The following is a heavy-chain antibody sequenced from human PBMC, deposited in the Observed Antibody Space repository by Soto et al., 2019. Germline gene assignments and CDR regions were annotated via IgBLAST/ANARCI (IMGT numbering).Heavy chain of an antibody. Sequence: ASVKVSCKASGYTFTSYGFTWVRQAPGQGLEWMGWISAYNGNTNYAQKLQGRVTMTTDTSTSTAYMELRSLRSDDTAVYYCARGGHCSNRVRYSGPHALDNWGQGTKVTVSS. D-gene: IGHD2-8*01. V-gene: IGHV1-18*04. CDR1: GYTFTSYG. J-gene: IGHJ3*02. CDR2: ISAYNGNT. CDR3: ARGGHCSNRVRYSGPHALDN.